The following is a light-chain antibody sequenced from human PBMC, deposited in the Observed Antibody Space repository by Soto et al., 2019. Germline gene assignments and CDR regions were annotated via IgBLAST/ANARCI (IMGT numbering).Light chain of an antibody. J-gene: IGLJ3*02. Sequence: QSALTQPASVSGSPGQSITIYCSGTSSDVGSYNLVSWYQQYPGKAPKLMIYEGTERPSGVSNRFSGSKFGNTASLTISGLQAEDEADYYCCSYAGSSTWVFGGGTKLTFL. CDR2: EGT. V-gene: IGLV2-23*01. CDR3: CSYAGSSTWV. CDR1: SSDVGSYNL.